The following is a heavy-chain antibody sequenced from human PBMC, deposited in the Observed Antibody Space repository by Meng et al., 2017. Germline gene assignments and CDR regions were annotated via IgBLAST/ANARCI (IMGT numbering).Heavy chain of an antibody. D-gene: IGHD4-17*01. CDR3: ARDVGGDYETLFDY. V-gene: IGHV4-61*01. Sequence: QVQLQEAGPGLVRPSETLATTCTVAGGSVGSGNYYWSWIRQPPGKGLEWIGYIVYSGSTTYNPSLKTRVTISVDTSKNQFSLKLTSVTAADTAVYFCARDVGGDYETLFDYWGQGTLVTVSS. J-gene: IGHJ4*02. CDR2: IVYSGST. CDR1: GGSVGSGNYY.